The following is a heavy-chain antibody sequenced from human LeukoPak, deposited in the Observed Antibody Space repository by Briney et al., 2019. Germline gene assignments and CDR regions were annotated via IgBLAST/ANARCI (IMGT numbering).Heavy chain of an antibody. CDR3: ARDLGYCSSTSCYKAFDI. V-gene: IGHV3-23*01. J-gene: IGHJ3*02. D-gene: IGHD2-2*02. Sequence: GGSLRLSCAASGFTFTSYAMSWVRQAPGKGLEWVSIISSTGGSTYYADSVKGRFTISRDNSKNTLYLQMNSLRAEDTAVYYCARDLGYCSSTSCYKAFDIWGQGTMVTVSS. CDR1: GFTFTSYA. CDR2: ISSTGGST.